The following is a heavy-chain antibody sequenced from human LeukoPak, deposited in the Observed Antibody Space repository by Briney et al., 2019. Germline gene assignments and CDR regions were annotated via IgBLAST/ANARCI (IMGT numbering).Heavy chain of an antibody. J-gene: IGHJ4*02. V-gene: IGHV3-30*18. CDR1: GFTFSDYY. CDR2: ISFDGSNT. D-gene: IGHD2-15*01. Sequence: GGTLSLSCAASGFTFSDYYMSWIRQAPGRGLEWLAAISFDGSNTFYTDSVTGRFTISRDNSKNTLYLQMNSLRGEDTAVYHCAKDPATLAYYFDSWGQGTLVTVSS. CDR3: AKDPATLAYYFDS.